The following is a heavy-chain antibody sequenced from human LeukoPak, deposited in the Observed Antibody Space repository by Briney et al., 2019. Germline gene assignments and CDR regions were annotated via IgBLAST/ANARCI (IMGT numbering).Heavy chain of an antibody. V-gene: IGHV3-9*01. D-gene: IGHD2-2*01. CDR2: ISWNSGSI. CDR1: GFTFDDYA. Sequence: SLRLSCAASGFTFDDYAMHWVRQAPGKGLEWVSGISWNSGSIGYADSVKGRFTISRDNAKNSLYLQMNSLRAEDTAVYYCARGRDCSSTSCPLDYWGQGTLVTVSS. J-gene: IGHJ4*02. CDR3: ARGRDCSSTSCPLDY.